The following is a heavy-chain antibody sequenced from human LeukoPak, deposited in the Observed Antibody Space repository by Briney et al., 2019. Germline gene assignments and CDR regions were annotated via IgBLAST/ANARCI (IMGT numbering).Heavy chain of an antibody. CDR2: IYYSGST. V-gene: IGHV4-39*01. CDR1: GGSISSSSYY. J-gene: IGHJ6*02. D-gene: IGHD3-22*01. CDR3: ASEGGGGMIGMDV. Sequence: PSETLSLTCTVSGGSISSSSYYWGWIRQPPGKGLEWIGSIYYSGSTYYNPSLKSRVIISVDTSKNQFSLKLSSVTAADTAVYYCASEGGGGMIGMDVWGQGTTVTVSS.